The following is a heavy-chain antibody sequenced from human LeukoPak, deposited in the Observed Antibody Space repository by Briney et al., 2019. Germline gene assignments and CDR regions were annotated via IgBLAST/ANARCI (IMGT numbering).Heavy chain of an antibody. D-gene: IGHD5-12*01. CDR1: GYSFSKYW. CDR3: ARQGGYSGYDYVNYYYYGMDV. J-gene: IGHJ6*02. CDR2: IYPGDSDT. V-gene: IGHV5-51*01. Sequence: KNGESLKISCQGSGYSFSKYWIGWVRQMPEKGLEWMGIIYPGDSDTRYSPSFQGQVTISADKSISTAYLQWSSLKASDTAMYYCARQGGYSGYDYVNYYYYGMDVWGQGTTVTVSS.